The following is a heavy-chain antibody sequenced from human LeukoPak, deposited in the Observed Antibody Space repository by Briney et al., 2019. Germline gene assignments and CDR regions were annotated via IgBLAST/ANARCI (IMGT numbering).Heavy chain of an antibody. Sequence: GGSLRLSCAASGFTFSSYGMNWVRQAPGKGLEWVLYISTTSSTIYYADSVKGRFTMSRDNAKSSLYLQMDSLRDEDTAVYYCARGKEKWLDHFDYWGQGSLVTVSS. CDR1: GFTFSSYG. D-gene: IGHD6-19*01. J-gene: IGHJ4*02. CDR3: ARGKEKWLDHFDY. V-gene: IGHV3-48*02. CDR2: ISTTSSTI.